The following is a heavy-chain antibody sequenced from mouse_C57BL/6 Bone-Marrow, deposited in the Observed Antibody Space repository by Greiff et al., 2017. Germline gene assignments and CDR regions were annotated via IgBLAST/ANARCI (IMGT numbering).Heavy chain of an antibody. Sequence: EVKLMESGGGLVQPGGSLKLSCAASGFTFSDYYMYWVRQTPEKRLEWVAYISNGGGSIYYPDTVKGRFTISRDNAKNTLYLQMSRLKSEDTAMXYCARHRYYYGNYYYAMDYWGQGTSVTVSS. CDR2: ISNGGGSI. J-gene: IGHJ4*01. CDR3: ARHRYYYGNYYYAMDY. CDR1: GFTFSDYY. V-gene: IGHV5-12*01. D-gene: IGHD1-1*01.